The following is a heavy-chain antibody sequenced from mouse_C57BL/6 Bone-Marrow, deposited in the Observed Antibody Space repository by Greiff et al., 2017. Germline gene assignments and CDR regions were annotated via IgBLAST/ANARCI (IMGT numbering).Heavy chain of an antibody. D-gene: IGHD2-5*01. CDR1: GYTFTSYW. Sequence: VHLQQPGAELVKPGASVKMSCKASGYTFTSYWITWVKQRPGQGLEWIGDIYPGSGSTNYNEKFKSKATLTVDTSSSTAYMQLSSLTSEDSAVYYCAREYYSNFYAMDYWGQGTSVTVSS. J-gene: IGHJ4*01. CDR3: AREYYSNFYAMDY. CDR2: IYPGSGST. V-gene: IGHV1-55*01.